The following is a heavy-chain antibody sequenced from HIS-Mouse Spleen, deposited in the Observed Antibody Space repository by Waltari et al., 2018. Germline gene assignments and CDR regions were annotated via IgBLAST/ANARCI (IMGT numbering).Heavy chain of an antibody. D-gene: IGHD6-13*01. J-gene: IGHJ2*01. Sequence: QLQLQESGPGLVKPSETLSLTCTVPGGSIRSSRYYCGWIRQPPGKGLEWIGSIYYSGSTYYNPSLKSRVTISVDTSKNQFSLKLSSVTAADTAVYYCAREIPYSSSWYDWYFDLWGRGTLVTVSS. CDR2: IYYSGST. CDR3: AREIPYSSSWYDWYFDL. CDR1: GGSIRSSRYY. V-gene: IGHV4-39*07.